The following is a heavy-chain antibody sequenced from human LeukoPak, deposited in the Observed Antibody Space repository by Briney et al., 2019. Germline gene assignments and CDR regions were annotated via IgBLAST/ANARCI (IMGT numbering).Heavy chain of an antibody. CDR2: IYHSGST. D-gene: IGHD2-2*01. V-gene: IGHV4-38-2*02. J-gene: IGHJ4*02. CDR3: AREGDLPAALDY. Sequence: KASQTLSLTCTVSGYSLSSGYYWGWIRQPPGKGLEWIGSIYHSGSTYYNPSLKSRVTISVDTSKNQFSLKLSSVTAADTAVYYCAREGDLPAALDYWGQGTLVTVSS. CDR1: GYSLSSGYY.